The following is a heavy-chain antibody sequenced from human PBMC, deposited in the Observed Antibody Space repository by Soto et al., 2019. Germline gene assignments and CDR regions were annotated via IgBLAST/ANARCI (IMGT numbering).Heavy chain of an antibody. D-gene: IGHD2-2*01. Sequence: ESGGGVVPPGRSLRLSCAASGFTFSSYGMHWVRQAPGKGLEWVAVISYGGSNKYYADSVKGRFTISRDNSKNTLYLQMNNLRAEDTAVYYCAKDNCISTSCYRLYNWFDPWGQGTLVTVSS. CDR1: GFTFSSYG. CDR3: AKDNCISTSCYRLYNWFDP. V-gene: IGHV3-30*18. CDR2: ISYGGSNK. J-gene: IGHJ5*02.